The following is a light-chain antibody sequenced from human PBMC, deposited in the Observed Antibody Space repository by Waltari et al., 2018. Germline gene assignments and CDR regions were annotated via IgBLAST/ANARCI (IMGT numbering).Light chain of an antibody. CDR2: GAS. V-gene: IGKV4-1*01. J-gene: IGKJ4*01. CDR1: KRGLYSTNNTNY. CDR3: QQYYRPPSS. Sequence: DIVMTQYPDSLAVALVERATINCNSSKRGLYSTNNTNYLTWYQQKPGQPPKLLIYGASTRESGVPDRFSGSGSGTDFTLTISRLQAEDVAVYYCQQYYRPPSSFGGGTKVEIK.